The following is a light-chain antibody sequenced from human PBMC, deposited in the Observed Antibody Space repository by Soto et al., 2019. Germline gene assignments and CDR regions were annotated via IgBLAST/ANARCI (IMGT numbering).Light chain of an antibody. CDR2: AAS. J-gene: IGKJ1*01. V-gene: IGKV1-8*01. CDR1: QGISSY. Sequence: AIRMTQSPSSFSASTGERVTITCRASQGISSYLAWYQQKPGKAPKLLIYAASTLQSGVPSRFSGSGSGTDFTLTISCLQSEDFATYCCQQYYSYPRTFGRGTKVDIK. CDR3: QQYYSYPRT.